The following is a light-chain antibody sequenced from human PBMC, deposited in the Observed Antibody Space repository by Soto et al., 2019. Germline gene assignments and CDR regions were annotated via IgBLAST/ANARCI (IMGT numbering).Light chain of an antibody. Sequence: DIQMTQSPSSVSASVGDRVTITCRASQDISSWLAWYQQKPGTAPKLLIYSASNLQSGVPSRFSGSGSGTDFTLTIRSLHPEDFATYFCQQANNFPLTFGGGTKVEIK. CDR3: QQANNFPLT. CDR1: QDISSW. J-gene: IGKJ4*01. V-gene: IGKV1-12*01. CDR2: SAS.